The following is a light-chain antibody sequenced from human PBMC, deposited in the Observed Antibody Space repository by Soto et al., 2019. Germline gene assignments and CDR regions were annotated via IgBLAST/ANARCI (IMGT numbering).Light chain of an antibody. CDR1: SSDVGGSNY. V-gene: IGLV2-14*01. CDR3: SSYTSSSTLLYV. Sequence: QSALIQPASVSGSPGQSITISCTGTSSDVGGSNYVSWYQHHPHRAPKLLIYEVSYRPSGVSNRFSGSKSGNTASLTISGLQAEDEADYYCSSYTSSSTLLYVFGTGTKVTVL. CDR2: EVS. J-gene: IGLJ1*01.